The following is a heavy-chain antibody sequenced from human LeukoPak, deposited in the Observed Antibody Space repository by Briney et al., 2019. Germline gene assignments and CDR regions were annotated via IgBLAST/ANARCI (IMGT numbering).Heavy chain of an antibody. CDR3: AATQGGYYDSSGYLDY. V-gene: IGHV3-21*01. CDR2: ISSSSSYI. CDR1: GFTFSSYS. J-gene: IGHJ4*02. D-gene: IGHD3-22*01. Sequence: GGSLRLSCAASGFTFSSYSMNWVRQAPGKGLEWVSSISSSSSYIYYADSVKGRFTISRDNAKNSLYLQMNSLRAEDTAVYYCAATQGGYYDSSGYLDYWGQGTLVTVSS.